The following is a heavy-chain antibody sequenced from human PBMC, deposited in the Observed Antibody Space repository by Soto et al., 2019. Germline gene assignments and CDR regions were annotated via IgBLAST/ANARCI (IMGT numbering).Heavy chain of an antibody. D-gene: IGHD2-15*01. J-gene: IGHJ4*02. V-gene: IGHV3-48*02. CDR3: ARDEGSNFDY. CDR1: GFTFSTYS. CDR2: ISSSGRTV. Sequence: EVQLVESGGGLVQPGGSLRLSCAASGFTFSTYSMNWVRQAPGKGLEWVSYISSSGRTVYYVDSVKGRITISRDNAKNSLYLQVNSLRDEDTAVYYCARDEGSNFDYWGQGTLVTVSS.